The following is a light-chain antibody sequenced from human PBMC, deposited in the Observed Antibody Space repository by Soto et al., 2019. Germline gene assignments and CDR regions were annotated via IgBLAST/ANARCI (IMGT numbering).Light chain of an antibody. V-gene: IGKV3-11*01. Sequence: EIVLTQSTATLSLSPGERATLSCRASQSVSSYLAWYQQKPGQAPRLRIYDASNRATGIPARFSGSGSGTEFTLTISSLEPEDFAVYYCQQRSNWPTFGQGTRLE. J-gene: IGKJ5*01. CDR3: QQRSNWPT. CDR2: DAS. CDR1: QSVSSY.